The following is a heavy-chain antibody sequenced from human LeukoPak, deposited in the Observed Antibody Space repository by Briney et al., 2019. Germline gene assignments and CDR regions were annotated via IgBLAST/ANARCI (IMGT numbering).Heavy chain of an antibody. J-gene: IGHJ4*02. CDR2: IYSGGST. V-gene: IGHV3-53*01. D-gene: IGHD3-10*01. CDR3: ARGPSGFDY. Sequence: SGGSLRLSCAASGFTVSSYYMSWVRQAPGKGLEWVSLIYSGGSTYYADSVKGRFTISRDNSKNTPYLQMNSLRAEDTAVYYYARGPSGFDYWGQGTLVTVSS. CDR1: GFTVSSYY.